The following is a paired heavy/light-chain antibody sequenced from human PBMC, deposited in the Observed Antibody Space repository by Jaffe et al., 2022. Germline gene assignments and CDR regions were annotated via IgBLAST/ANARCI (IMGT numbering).Heavy chain of an antibody. D-gene: IGHD6-19*01. CDR3: AKVRSSGAGTWDYYYYYMDV. J-gene: IGHJ6*03. V-gene: IGHV3-30*02. Sequence: QVQLVESGGGVVQPGGSLRLSCAASGFTFSSYGMHWVRQAPGKGLEWVAFIRYDGSNKYYADSVKGRFTISRDNSKNTLYLQMNSLRAEDTAVYYCAKVRSSGAGTWDYYYYYMDVWGKGTTVTVSS. CDR1: GFTFSSYG. CDR2: IRYDGSNK.
Light chain of an antibody. V-gene: IGLV3-19*01. CDR3: NSRDSSGNPHVV. CDR1: SLRSYY. CDR2: GKN. Sequence: SSELTQDPAVSVALGQTVRITCQGDSLRSYYASWYQQKPGQAPVLVIYGKNNRPSGIPDRFSGSSSGNTASLTITGAQAEDEADYYCNSRDSSGNPHVVFGGGTKLTVL. J-gene: IGLJ2*01.